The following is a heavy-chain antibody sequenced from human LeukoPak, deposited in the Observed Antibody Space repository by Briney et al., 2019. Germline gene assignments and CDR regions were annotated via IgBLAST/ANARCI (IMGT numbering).Heavy chain of an antibody. V-gene: IGHV4-59*01. J-gene: IGHJ4*02. CDR3: ASSSDSSGYQWGSIDY. D-gene: IGHD3-22*01. CDR2: IYYSGST. CDR1: GGSISSYY. Sequence: SETLSLTCTVSGGSISSYYWSWIRQPPGKGLDWIGYIYYSGSTNYNPSLKSRVTISVDTSKNQFSLKLSSVTAADTAVYYCASSSDSSGYQWGSIDYWGQGTLVTVSS.